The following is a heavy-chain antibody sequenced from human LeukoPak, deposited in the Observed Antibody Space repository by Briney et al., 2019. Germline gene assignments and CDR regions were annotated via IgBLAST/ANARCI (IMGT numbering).Heavy chain of an antibody. D-gene: IGHD1-26*01. Sequence: PGRSLRLSCAASGFTFDDYAMHWVRQAPGKGLEWVSGISWNSGSIGYADSVEGRFTISRDNAKNSLYLQMNSLRAEDMALYYCAKDSGRYSTSFDYWGQGTLVTVSS. CDR2: ISWNSGSI. CDR1: GFTFDDYA. CDR3: AKDSGRYSTSFDY. V-gene: IGHV3-9*03. J-gene: IGHJ4*02.